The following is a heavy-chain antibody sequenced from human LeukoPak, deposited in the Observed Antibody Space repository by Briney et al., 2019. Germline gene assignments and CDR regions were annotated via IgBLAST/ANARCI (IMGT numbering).Heavy chain of an antibody. CDR1: GGSFSGYY. D-gene: IGHD3-3*01. CDR3: ARAAGLRFLEWSSYNWFDP. Sequence: SETLSLTCAVYGGSFSGYYWSWIRQPPGKGLEWIGEINHSGGTNYNPSLKSRVTISVDTSKNQFSLKLSSVTAADTAVYYCARAAGLRFLEWSSYNWFDPWGQGTLVTVSS. CDR2: INHSGGT. J-gene: IGHJ5*02. V-gene: IGHV4-34*01.